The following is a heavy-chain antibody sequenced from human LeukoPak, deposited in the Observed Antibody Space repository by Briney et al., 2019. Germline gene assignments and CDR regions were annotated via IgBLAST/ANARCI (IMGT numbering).Heavy chain of an antibody. CDR2: IICSVCST. Sequence: GRSLRLSCAASGFTFSSYAMSWVRQAPGKWLEWVSAIICSVCSTYYADPVKGRFTISRDNSKNTLDLQMNSLRAEDTAVYYCAKGESSYDSITIFGVVTIDYWGQGTLVTVSS. J-gene: IGHJ4*02. D-gene: IGHD3-3*01. V-gene: IGHV3-23*01. CDR1: GFTFSSYA. CDR3: AKGESSYDSITIFGVVTIDY.